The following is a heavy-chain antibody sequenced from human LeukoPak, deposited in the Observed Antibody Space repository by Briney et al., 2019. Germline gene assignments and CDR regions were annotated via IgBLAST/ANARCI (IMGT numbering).Heavy chain of an antibody. Sequence: GGSLRLSCAASGFTFDDYAMHWVRQAPGKGLEWVSGISWNSGSIGYADSVKGRFTISRDNAKNSLYLQMNSLRAEDTALYYCAKQSRINGDYYYYYYGMDVWGQGTTVTVSS. J-gene: IGHJ6*02. V-gene: IGHV3-9*01. CDR1: GFTFDDYA. CDR3: AKQSRINGDYYYYYYGMDV. D-gene: IGHD4-17*01. CDR2: ISWNSGSI.